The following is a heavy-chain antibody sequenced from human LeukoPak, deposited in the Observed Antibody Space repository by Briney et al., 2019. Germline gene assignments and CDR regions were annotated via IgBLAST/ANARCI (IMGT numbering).Heavy chain of an antibody. D-gene: IGHD3-22*01. CDR2: ISYDGSNK. Sequence: GGSLRLSCAASGFTFSSYAMHWVRQAPGKGLEWVAVISYDGSNKYYADSVKGRFTISRDNSKNTLYLQMNSLRAEDTAVYYCAKDFRIGYPDAFDIWGQGTMVTVSS. J-gene: IGHJ3*02. CDR1: GFTFSSYA. CDR3: AKDFRIGYPDAFDI. V-gene: IGHV3-30-3*01.